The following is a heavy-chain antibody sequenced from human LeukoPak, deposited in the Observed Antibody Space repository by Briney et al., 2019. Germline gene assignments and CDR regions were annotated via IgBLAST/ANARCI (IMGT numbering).Heavy chain of an antibody. J-gene: IGHJ4*02. CDR2: IYYSGST. V-gene: IGHV4-30-4*08. CDR3: ARDLIRDFRSGYYGNY. D-gene: IGHD3-3*01. Sequence: PSETLSLTCTVSGGSISSGDYYWSWIRQPPGKGLEWIGYIYYSGSTYYNPSLKSRVTISVDTSKNQFSLKLSSVTAADTAVYYCARDLIRDFRSGYYGNYWGQGTLVTVSS. CDR1: GGSISSGDYY.